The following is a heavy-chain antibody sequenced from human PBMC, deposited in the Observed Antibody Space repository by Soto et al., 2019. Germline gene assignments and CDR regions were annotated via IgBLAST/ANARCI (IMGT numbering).Heavy chain of an antibody. J-gene: IGHJ6*02. D-gene: IGHD3-22*01. V-gene: IGHV1-69*06. CDR3: ARDVNYYDSSGYYYYYYGMDV. Sequence: SVKVSCKASGGTFSSYAISWVRQAPGQGLEWMGGIIPIFGTANYAQKFQGRVTITADKSTSTAYMELSSLRSEDTAVYYCARDVNYYDSSGYYYYYYGMDVWGQGTTVTVSS. CDR2: IIPIFGTA. CDR1: GGTFSSYA.